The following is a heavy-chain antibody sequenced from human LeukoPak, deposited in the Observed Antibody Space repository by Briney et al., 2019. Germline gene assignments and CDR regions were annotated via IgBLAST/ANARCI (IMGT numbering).Heavy chain of an antibody. V-gene: IGHV3-30-3*01. J-gene: IGHJ4*02. CDR2: ISYDGSNK. CDR1: GFTFSNYA. D-gene: IGHD3-3*01. Sequence: GGSLRLSCAASGFTFSNYAMHWVRQAPGKGLEWVTVISYDGSNKYYTDSVKGRFTISRDNSKNTLYLQMNSLRAEDTAVYYCARPDGSFWSGYLKIDHWGQGTLVTVSS. CDR3: ARPDGSFWSGYLKIDH.